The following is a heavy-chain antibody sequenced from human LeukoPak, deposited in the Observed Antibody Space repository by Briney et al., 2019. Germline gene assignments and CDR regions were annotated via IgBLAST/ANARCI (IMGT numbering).Heavy chain of an antibody. D-gene: IGHD6-13*01. CDR3: ARDWAAAGRHRRGYYYYYMDV. Sequence: PSETLSLTCTVSGGSISSSSYYWGWIRQPPGKGLEWIGSIYYSGSTYYNPSLKSRVTISVDTSKNQFSLKLSSVTAADTAVYYCARDWAAAGRHRRGYYYYYMDVWGKGTTVTVSS. J-gene: IGHJ6*03. V-gene: IGHV4-39*02. CDR1: GGSISSSSYY. CDR2: IYYSGST.